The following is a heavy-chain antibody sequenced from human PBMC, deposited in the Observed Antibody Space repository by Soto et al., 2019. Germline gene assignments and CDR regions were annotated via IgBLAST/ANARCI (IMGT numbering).Heavy chain of an antibody. V-gene: IGHV1-69*02. Sequence: SLKVSCKASGVTFSSYTISWVRQAPGQGLEWMGRIIPILGIANYAQKFQGRVTITADKSTSTAYMELSSLRSEDTAVYYCARVTMVRGEPDFDYWGQGTLVTVSS. D-gene: IGHD3-10*01. CDR1: GVTFSSYT. CDR2: IIPILGIA. CDR3: ARVTMVRGEPDFDY. J-gene: IGHJ4*02.